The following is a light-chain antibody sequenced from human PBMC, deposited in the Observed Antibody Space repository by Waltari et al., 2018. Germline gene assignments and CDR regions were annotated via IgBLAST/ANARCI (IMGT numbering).Light chain of an antibody. V-gene: IGKV3-11*01. Sequence: EVVLTQSPATLSLSPGERATLSCRARQSVSIYLGWYRQKPGQPPRLLINDATKRATGIPARFSVSGSGTDFTLTISSLEPEDSAVYYCQQGTFGPGTKVDI. CDR1: QSVSIY. CDR3: QQGT. CDR2: DAT. J-gene: IGKJ3*01.